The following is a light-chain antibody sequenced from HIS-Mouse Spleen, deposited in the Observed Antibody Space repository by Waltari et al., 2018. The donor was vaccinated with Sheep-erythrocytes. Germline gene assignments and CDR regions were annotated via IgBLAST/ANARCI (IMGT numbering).Light chain of an antibody. Sequence: QSALTQPRSVSGSPGQSVTISCTGTSSDVGGYNYVPWYQQHPGKAPKLMIYDVSKRPSGVPDRFPGSKSGNTASLTISGLQAEDEADYYCCSYAGSYNHVFATGTKVTVL. CDR2: DVS. J-gene: IGLJ1*01. CDR3: CSYAGSYNHV. V-gene: IGLV2-11*01. CDR1: SSDVGGYNY.